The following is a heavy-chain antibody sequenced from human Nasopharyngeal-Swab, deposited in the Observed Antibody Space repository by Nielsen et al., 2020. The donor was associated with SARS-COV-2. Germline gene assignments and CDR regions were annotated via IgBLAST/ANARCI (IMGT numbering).Heavy chain of an antibody. V-gene: IGHV3-21*01. CDR3: ARGVSSSWYVDY. D-gene: IGHD6-13*01. Sequence: GESLKISCAASGFTFSDYSMNWVRQTPGKGLAWVSSITSSSRYIYYADSVKGRFTISRDNAKNSLYLQMNSLRAEDTAVYYCARGVSSSWYVDYWGQGTLVTVSS. J-gene: IGHJ4*02. CDR1: GFTFSDYS. CDR2: ITSSSRYI.